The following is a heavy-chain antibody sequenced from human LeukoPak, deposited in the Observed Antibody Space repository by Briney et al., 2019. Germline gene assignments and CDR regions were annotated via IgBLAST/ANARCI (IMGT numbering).Heavy chain of an antibody. D-gene: IGHD3-22*01. V-gene: IGHV3-21*01. J-gene: IGHJ4*02. CDR2: ISSSSSYI. Sequence: KAGGSLRLSCAASGFTFSSYSMNWVRQAPGKGLEWVSSISSSSSYIYYADSVKGRFTISRDNAKNSLYLQMNSLRAEGTAVYYCARDSYDYYDSSGYPVYYFDYWGQGTLDTVSS. CDR1: GFTFSSYS. CDR3: ARDSYDYYDSSGYPVYYFDY.